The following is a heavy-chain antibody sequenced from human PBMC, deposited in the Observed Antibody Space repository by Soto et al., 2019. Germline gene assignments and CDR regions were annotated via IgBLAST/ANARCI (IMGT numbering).Heavy chain of an antibody. V-gene: IGHV4-39*01. Sequence: SETLSLTCTVSGGSISSSSYYWGWIRQPPGKGLEWIGSIYYSGSTYYNPSLKSRVTISVDTSKNQFSLKLSSVTAADTAVYYCARHGIFGVVIFRDAFDIWGQGTMVTVS. CDR2: IYYSGST. CDR3: ARHGIFGVVIFRDAFDI. D-gene: IGHD3-3*01. CDR1: GGSISSSSYY. J-gene: IGHJ3*02.